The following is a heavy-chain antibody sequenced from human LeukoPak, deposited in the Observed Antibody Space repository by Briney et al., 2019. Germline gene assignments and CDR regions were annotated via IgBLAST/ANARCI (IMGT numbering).Heavy chain of an antibody. D-gene: IGHD2-15*01. Sequence: ASVKVSCKASGYTFTGYYMHWVRQAPGQGLEWMGWIDPNSGGTNYAQKFQGRVTMTRDTSISTAYMELSRLRSDDTAVYYCARDGDYCSGGSCYSCLDYWGQGTLVTVSS. J-gene: IGHJ4*02. CDR3: ARDGDYCSGGSCYSCLDY. V-gene: IGHV1-2*02. CDR1: GYTFTGYY. CDR2: IDPNSGGT.